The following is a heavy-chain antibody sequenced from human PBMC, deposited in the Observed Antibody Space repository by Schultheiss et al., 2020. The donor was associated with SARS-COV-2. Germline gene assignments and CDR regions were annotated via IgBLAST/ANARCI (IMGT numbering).Heavy chain of an antibody. V-gene: IGHV3-73*01. J-gene: IGHJ3*02. CDR2: IRSKARNYAT. Sequence: GESLKISCVTSGFSFSGSGIYWVRQASGKGLEWVGRIRSKARNYATTYAASVKGRFIISRDESRNTSYLQMNSLKTEDTAVYYCTTETTVTTGGIVAFDIWGQGTMVTVSS. CDR3: TTETTVTTGGIVAFDI. CDR1: GFSFSGSG. D-gene: IGHD4-17*01.